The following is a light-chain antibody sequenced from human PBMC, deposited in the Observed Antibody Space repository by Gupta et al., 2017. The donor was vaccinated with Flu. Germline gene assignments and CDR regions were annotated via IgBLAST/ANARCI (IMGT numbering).Light chain of an antibody. CDR1: QSVSDNY. Sequence: GTLSLSPGERATLSCRASQSVSDNYLAWYQQKPGQAPRLLIYGASSRATGIPDRFSGSGSGTDFSLTISRLEPEDFAVYYCQQYGSFPWTFGQGTKVEIK. V-gene: IGKV3-20*01. CDR3: QQYGSFPWT. J-gene: IGKJ1*01. CDR2: GAS.